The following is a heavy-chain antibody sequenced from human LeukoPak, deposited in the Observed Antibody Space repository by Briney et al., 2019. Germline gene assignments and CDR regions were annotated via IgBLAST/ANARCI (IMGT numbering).Heavy chain of an antibody. CDR3: AKDSAPYSSGWSDFDY. CDR1: GFTFDDYA. Sequence: PGRSLRLSCAASGFTFDDYAMHWVRQAPGKGLEWVSGISWNSGSIGYADSVKGRFAISRDNAKNSLYLQMNSLRAEDMALYYCAKDSAPYSSGWSDFDYWGQGTLVTVSS. CDR2: ISWNSGSI. J-gene: IGHJ4*02. V-gene: IGHV3-9*03. D-gene: IGHD6-19*01.